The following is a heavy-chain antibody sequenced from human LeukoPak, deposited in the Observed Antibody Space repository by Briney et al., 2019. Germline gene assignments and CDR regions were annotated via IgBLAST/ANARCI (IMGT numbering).Heavy chain of an antibody. V-gene: IGHV3-23*01. J-gene: IGHJ4*02. CDR1: GFTFSSYA. D-gene: IGHD2-15*01. CDR3: ARNSGGTTYSALDY. Sequence: GGSLRLSCAASGFTFSSYAMSWVRQAPGKGLEWVSVISDSAGSTWYADSVKGRFTISRDSSENTLCLQMDSLRADDTAVYYCARNSGGTTYSALDYWSQGTLVTVSS. CDR2: ISDSAGST.